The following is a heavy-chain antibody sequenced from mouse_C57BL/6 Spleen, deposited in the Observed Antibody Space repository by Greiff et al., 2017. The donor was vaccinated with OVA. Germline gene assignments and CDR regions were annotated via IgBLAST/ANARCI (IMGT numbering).Heavy chain of an antibody. CDR3: ARQGGNYFDY. V-gene: IGHV1-26*01. D-gene: IGHD1-1*02. J-gene: IGHJ2*01. Sequence: EVQLQQSGPELVKPGASVKISCKASGYTFTDYYMNWVKQSHGKSLEWIGDINPNNGGTSYNQKFKGKATLTVDKSSSTAYMELRSLTSEDSAVDYCARQGGNYFDYWGQGTTLTVSS. CDR2: INPNNGGT. CDR1: GYTFTDYY.